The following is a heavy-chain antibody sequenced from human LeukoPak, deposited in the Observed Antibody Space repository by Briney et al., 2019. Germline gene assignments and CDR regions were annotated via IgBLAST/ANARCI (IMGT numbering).Heavy chain of an antibody. CDR2: ISVRSNYI. V-gene: IGHV3-21*01. J-gene: IGHJ4*02. CDR3: ARLRRNSDSSGYYYYYDY. Sequence: GGSLRLSCAASGYTFSSFSINWVRQAPGKGLEWVSSISVRSNYIYYADSVRGRFSISRDDARNSLYLQMDSLRGDDTAVYYCARLRRNSDSSGYYYYYDYWGQGTLVAVSS. D-gene: IGHD3-22*01. CDR1: GYTFSSFS.